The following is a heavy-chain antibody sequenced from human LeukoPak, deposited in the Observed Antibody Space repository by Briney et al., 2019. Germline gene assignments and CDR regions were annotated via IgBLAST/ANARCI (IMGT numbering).Heavy chain of an antibody. J-gene: IGHJ3*02. CDR2: ISYDGSNK. CDR3: AKDAFDI. Sequence: QPGGSLRLSCAASGFTFSSYGMHWVRQAPGKGLEWVAVISYDGSNKYYADSVKGRFTISRDNSKNTLYLQMNSLRAEDTAVYYCAKDAFDIWGQGTMVTVSS. V-gene: IGHV3-30*18. CDR1: GFTFSSYG.